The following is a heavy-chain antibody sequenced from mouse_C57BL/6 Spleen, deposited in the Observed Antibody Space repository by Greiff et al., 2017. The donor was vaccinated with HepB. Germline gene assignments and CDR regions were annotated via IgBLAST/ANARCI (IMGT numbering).Heavy chain of an antibody. D-gene: IGHD2-4*01. J-gene: IGHJ2*01. CDR1: GYTFTSYW. V-gene: IGHV1-64*01. CDR2: IHPNSGST. Sequence: VKLQQPGAELVKPGASVKLSCKASGYTFTSYWMHWVKQRPGQGLEWIGMIHPNSGSTNYNEKFKSKATLTVDKSSSTAYMQLSSLTSEDSAVYYCARSCYDYLYYFDYWGQGTTLTVSS. CDR3: ARSCYDYLYYFDY.